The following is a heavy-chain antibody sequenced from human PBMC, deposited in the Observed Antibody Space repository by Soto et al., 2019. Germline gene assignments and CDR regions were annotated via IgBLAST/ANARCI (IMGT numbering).Heavy chain of an antibody. CDR2: VNAGNGNT. J-gene: IGHJ6*03. CDR3: ARGHLAVVPVASWYYYMDV. V-gene: IGHV1-3*01. Sequence: QVQLVQSGAEVEKPGASVKVSCKASGYSFSNYAVHWVRQAPGQRLEWMGWVNAGNGNTRYSQNFQGRVTITRDTSARTAYLGLSSLRSEDTAVYYCARGHLAVVPVASWYYYMDVWGKGTTVTVSS. CDR1: GYSFSNYA. D-gene: IGHD2-2*01.